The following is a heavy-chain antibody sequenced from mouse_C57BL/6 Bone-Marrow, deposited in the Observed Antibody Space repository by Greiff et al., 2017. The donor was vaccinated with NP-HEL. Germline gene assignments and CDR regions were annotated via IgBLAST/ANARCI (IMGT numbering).Heavy chain of an antibody. V-gene: IGHV1-59*01. CDR3: ASITTVVAGALDY. D-gene: IGHD1-1*01. CDR2: IDPSDSYT. Sequence: QVHVKQPGAELVRPGTSVKLSCKASGYTFTSYWMHWVTQMPGQGLEWIGVIDPSDSYTNYNQKFKGKATLTVDTSSSTAYMQLSSLTSEDSAVYYCASITTVVAGALDYWGQGTTVTVSS. J-gene: IGHJ4*01. CDR1: GYTFTSYW.